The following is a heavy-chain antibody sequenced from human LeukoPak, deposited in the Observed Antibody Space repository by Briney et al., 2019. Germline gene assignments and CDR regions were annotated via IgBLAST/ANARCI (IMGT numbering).Heavy chain of an antibody. D-gene: IGHD2/OR15-2a*01. CDR1: GFTFYNYD. V-gene: IGHV3-13*01. Sequence: GGSLRLSCAASGFTFYNYDLHWVRQAAGKGLEWVSTIGTAADTFYPDSVKGRFTISRENAKNSLYLQMNSLRVDDTAVYYCVRAPQCNRRKCDTQVVFDIGGKGKMVTVSS. CDR3: VRAPQCNRRKCDTQVVFDI. J-gene: IGHJ3*02. CDR2: IGTAADT.